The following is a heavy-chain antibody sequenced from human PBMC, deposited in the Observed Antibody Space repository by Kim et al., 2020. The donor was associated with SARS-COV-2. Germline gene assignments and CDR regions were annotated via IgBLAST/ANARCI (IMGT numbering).Heavy chain of an antibody. CDR2: IIPILGIA. CDR3: ARDEYSSGWYVPNFDY. D-gene: IGHD6-19*01. J-gene: IGHJ4*02. CDR1: GGTFSSYT. V-gene: IGHV1-69*04. Sequence: SVKVSCKASGGTFSSYTISWVRQAPGQGLEWMGRIIPILGIANYAQKFQGRVTITADKSTSTAYMELSSLRSEDTAVYYCARDEYSSGWYVPNFDYWGQGTLVTVSS.